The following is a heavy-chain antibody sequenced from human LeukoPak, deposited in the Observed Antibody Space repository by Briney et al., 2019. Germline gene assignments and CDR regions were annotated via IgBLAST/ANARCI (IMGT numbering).Heavy chain of an antibody. CDR3: ARVEGGGYNYGPDY. J-gene: IGHJ4*02. V-gene: IGHV3-30-3*01. Sequence: PGGSLRLSCAASGFTFNNYAIHWVRQAPGKGLEWVAVISYDGNNKYYADSVKGRFTISRDNSKNTLYLQMNSLRAEDTAVYYCARVEGGGYNYGPDYWGQGTLVTVSS. CDR1: GFTFNNYA. CDR2: ISYDGNNK. D-gene: IGHD5-18*01.